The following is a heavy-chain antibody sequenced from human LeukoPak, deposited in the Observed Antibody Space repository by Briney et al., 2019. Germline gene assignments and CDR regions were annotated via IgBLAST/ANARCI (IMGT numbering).Heavy chain of an antibody. CDR3: AKDSGGLYDILTGNFDY. CDR2: ISYDGSNK. D-gene: IGHD3-9*01. V-gene: IGHV3-30*18. Sequence: GRSLRLSCAASGFTFSSYGMHWVRQAPGKGLEWVAVISYDGSNKYYADSVKGRFTISRDNSKNTLYLQMNSLRAEDTAVYYCAKDSGGLYDILTGNFDYWGQGTLVTVSS. CDR1: GFTFSSYG. J-gene: IGHJ4*02.